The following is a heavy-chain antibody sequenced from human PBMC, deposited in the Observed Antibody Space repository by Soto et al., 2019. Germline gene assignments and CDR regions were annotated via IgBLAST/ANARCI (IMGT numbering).Heavy chain of an antibody. CDR2: ILHDGSAE. CDR1: GFTFTNYD. D-gene: IGHD4-4*01. CDR3: XRSRDGYSFYFYYGMDG. J-gene: IGHJ6*02. V-gene: IGHV3-30*03. Sequence: GGSLRLSCPASGFTFTNYDMHWVRQAPGKGLEWMALILHDGSAEYYADSVKGRFTISRDNSKNTLYLQMNSLRAEDTAVYYCXRSRDGYSFYFYYGMDGWGQGTTVTVSS.